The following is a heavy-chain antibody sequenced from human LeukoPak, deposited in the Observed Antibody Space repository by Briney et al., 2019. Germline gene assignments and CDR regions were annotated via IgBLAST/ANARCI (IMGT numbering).Heavy chain of an antibody. Sequence: GGSLRLSCAASGFTFSSSAMHWGRQAPDKGLGWVAVISYDGSNKYYADSVKGRFTISRDNSKNTLYLQMNSLRADDTAVYYCARDRDSSGWYGGFDYWGQGTLVTVSS. CDR3: ARDRDSSGWYGGFDY. CDR1: GFTFSSSA. D-gene: IGHD6-19*01. J-gene: IGHJ4*02. CDR2: ISYDGSNK. V-gene: IGHV3-30-3*01.